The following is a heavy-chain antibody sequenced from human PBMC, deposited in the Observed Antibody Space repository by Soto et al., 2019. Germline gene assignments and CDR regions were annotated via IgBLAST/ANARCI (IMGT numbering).Heavy chain of an antibody. CDR2: ISSSSSYI. CDR3: VSFPAR. Sequence: SGSLRLSCAASGFTFSRYSMNWVRQAPGKGLEWVSSISSSSSYIYYADSVKGRFTISRDNAKNSLYLEMNSLRAEVSAVYYCVSFPARWGQGTLVTVSS. V-gene: IGHV3-21*01. J-gene: IGHJ4*02. CDR1: GFTFSRYS.